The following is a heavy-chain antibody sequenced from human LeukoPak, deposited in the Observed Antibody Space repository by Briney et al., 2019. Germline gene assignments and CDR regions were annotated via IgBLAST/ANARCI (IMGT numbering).Heavy chain of an antibody. CDR1: EFTFSSYG. CDR2: IRYDGGNK. D-gene: IGHD1-14*01. V-gene: IGHV3-30*02. CDR3: AKPAKTDYADY. J-gene: IGHJ4*02. Sequence: GGSLRLSCAASEFTFSSYGMHWVRQAPGKGLEWVAFIRYDGGNKYYADSVKGRFTISRDNSKNTLYLQMNSLRAEDAAVYYCAKPAKTDYADYWGQGTLVTVSS.